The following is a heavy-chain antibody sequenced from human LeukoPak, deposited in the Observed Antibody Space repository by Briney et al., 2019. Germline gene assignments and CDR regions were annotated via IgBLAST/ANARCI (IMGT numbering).Heavy chain of an antibody. CDR3: ARDPRWLTPDCTSTSCYENYFDP. CDR1: GYSISSGYQ. J-gene: IGHJ5*02. CDR2: IYHSGSA. Sequence: SETLSLTCAVSGYSISSGYQWAWIRQSPGKGLEWIGSIYHSGSAHYNPSLKSRVTISVETSKNQFSLKMYSVTTADTAVYYCARDPRWLTPDCTSTSCYENYFDPWGQGTLVTVSS. V-gene: IGHV4-38-2*02. D-gene: IGHD2-2*01.